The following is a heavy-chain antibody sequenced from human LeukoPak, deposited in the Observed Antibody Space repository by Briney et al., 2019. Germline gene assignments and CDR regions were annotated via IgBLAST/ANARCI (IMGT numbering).Heavy chain of an antibody. Sequence: ASVKVSCKVSGYTLTELSMHWVRQAPGKGLEWMGGFDPEDGETIYAQRFQGRVTMTEDTSTDTAYMELSSLRSEDTAVYYCATTDPSGSSMGGTWFDHWGQGTLVTVSS. CDR2: FDPEDGET. V-gene: IGHV1-24*01. CDR1: GYTLTELS. CDR3: ATTDPSGSSMGGTWFDH. J-gene: IGHJ5*02. D-gene: IGHD1-26*01.